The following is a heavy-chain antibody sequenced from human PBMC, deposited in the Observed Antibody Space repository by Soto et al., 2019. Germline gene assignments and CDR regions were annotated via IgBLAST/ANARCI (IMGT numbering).Heavy chain of an antibody. J-gene: IGHJ3*02. CDR2: ISGSSEFI. D-gene: IGHD3-22*01. Sequence: SLRLSCAASDSGFTFNTYSLNWVRQAPGKGLEWVSSISGSSEFIYYAESVKGRFTISRDNRKNSVYLQMKSLRAEDTAVYYCAKSGGGSGYLFALDIWGQGTMVTVSS. CDR1: DSGFTFNTYS. CDR3: AKSGGGSGYLFALDI. V-gene: IGHV3-21*01.